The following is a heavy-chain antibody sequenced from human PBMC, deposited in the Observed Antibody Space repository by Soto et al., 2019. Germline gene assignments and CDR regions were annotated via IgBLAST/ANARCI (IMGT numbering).Heavy chain of an antibody. CDR2: IHFSGST. Sequence: SETLSLTCSVSGDSISRYYWNWFRQSPGKGLGWIGYIHFSGSTKSNPSLKSRVTISVDTSRNQVSLKLSSVTAADSAVYFCARARYHLLHPYYYGMDVWGQGTTVTVSS. D-gene: IGHD2-2*01. CDR1: GDSISRYY. CDR3: ARARYHLLHPYYYGMDV. V-gene: IGHV4-59*01. J-gene: IGHJ6*02.